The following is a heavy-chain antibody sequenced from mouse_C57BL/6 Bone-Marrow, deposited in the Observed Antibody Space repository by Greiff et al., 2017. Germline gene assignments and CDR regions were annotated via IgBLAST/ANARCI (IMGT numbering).Heavy chain of an antibody. CDR1: GYTFTSYW. V-gene: IGHV1-7*01. D-gene: IGHD1-1*02. J-gene: IGHJ2*01. CDR2: INPSSGYT. CDR3: ASDVYGAFDY. Sequence: QVHVKQSGAELAKPGASVKLSCKASGYTFTSYWMHWVKQRPGQGLEWIGYINPSSGYTKYNQKFKDKATLTADKSSSTAYMQLSSLPYEDSAVYYCASDVYGAFDYWGQGTTLTVSS.